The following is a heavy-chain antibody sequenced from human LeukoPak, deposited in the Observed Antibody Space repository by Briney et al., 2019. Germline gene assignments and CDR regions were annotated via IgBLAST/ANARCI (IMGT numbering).Heavy chain of an antibody. D-gene: IGHD3-22*01. Sequence: GRSLRLSCAASGFTFRNYAMHWVRQTPGKGLEWVAVMSYDGSKKYYADSVKGRFTISRDNSKNTLYLQMNSPRAEDTAEYYCVRDLVAYDSAGAFDIWGQGTMVTVSS. J-gene: IGHJ3*02. CDR1: GFTFRNYA. CDR2: MSYDGSKK. CDR3: VRDLVAYDSAGAFDI. V-gene: IGHV3-30*04.